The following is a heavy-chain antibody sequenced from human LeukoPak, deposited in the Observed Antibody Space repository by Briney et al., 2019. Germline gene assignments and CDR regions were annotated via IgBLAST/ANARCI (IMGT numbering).Heavy chain of an antibody. CDR3: AKDGPPRYQPPRFGMDV. V-gene: IGHV3-30*18. CDR1: GFTFSSYG. J-gene: IGHJ6*02. Sequence: PGGSLRLSCAASGFTFSSYGMHWVRQAPGKGLEWVAVISYDGSNKYYADSVKGRFTISRDNSKNTLYLQMNSLKAEDTAVYYCAKDGPPRYQPPRFGMDVWGQGTTVTVSS. CDR2: ISYDGSNK. D-gene: IGHD2-2*01.